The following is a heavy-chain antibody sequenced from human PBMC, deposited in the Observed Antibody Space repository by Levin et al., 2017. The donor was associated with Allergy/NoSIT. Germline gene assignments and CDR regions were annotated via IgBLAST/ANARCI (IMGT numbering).Heavy chain of an antibody. CDR3: ARRGTRDYYYYMDV. CDR1: GYSFTSYW. Sequence: GESLKISCQGSGYSFTSYWIGWVRQMPGKGLEWMWIIYPGDSDTSYSPSFQGQVTISADKSISTAYLQWSSLKASDTAIYYCARRGTRDYYYYMDVWGKGTTVTVSS. CDR2: IYPGDSDT. D-gene: IGHD1-1*01. V-gene: IGHV5-51*01. J-gene: IGHJ6*03.